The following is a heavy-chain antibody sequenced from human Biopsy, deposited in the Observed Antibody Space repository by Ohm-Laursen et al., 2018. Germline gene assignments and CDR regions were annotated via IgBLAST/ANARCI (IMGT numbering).Heavy chain of an antibody. J-gene: IGHJ5*02. V-gene: IGHV4-4*07. CDR2: IYTSGIT. CDR1: GGSLSSHS. Sequence: SDTLSLTCTVSGGSLSSHSWSWIRQPAGKGLEWIGQIYTSGITNYNPSLKSRVTMSVDTSKNKFPLRVSSVTAADTAVYYCARDRDRRGWFDPWGQGTLVTVSS. CDR3: ARDRDRRGWFDP. D-gene: IGHD1-14*01.